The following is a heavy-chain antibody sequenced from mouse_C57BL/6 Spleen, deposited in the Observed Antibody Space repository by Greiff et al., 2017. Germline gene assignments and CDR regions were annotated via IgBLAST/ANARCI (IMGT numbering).Heavy chain of an antibody. CDR2: IWTGGGI. V-gene: IGHV2-9-1*01. CDR3: ASGRGAMDY. CDR1: GFSLTSYA. Sequence: VQGVESGPGLVAPSQSLSITCTVSGFSLTSYAISWVRQPPGKGLEWLGVIWTGGGINYNSALKSRLSISKDNSKSQVFLKMNSLQTDDTARYYCASGRGAMDYWGQGTSVTVSA. D-gene: IGHD1-1*02. J-gene: IGHJ4*01.